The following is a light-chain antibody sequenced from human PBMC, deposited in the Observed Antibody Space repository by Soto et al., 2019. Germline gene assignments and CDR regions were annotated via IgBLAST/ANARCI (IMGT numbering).Light chain of an antibody. J-gene: IGLJ2*01. V-gene: IGLV2-14*01. Sequence: QSAVTQPASVSGSPGQSITISCTGTSSDVGGYNYVSWYQHHPGKVPKVMIYEVSNRPSGVSSRFSGSKFGNTASLTISGLQAEDEADYYCTSITSSNTLLFGGGTKVTVL. CDR1: SSDVGGYNY. CDR2: EVS. CDR3: TSITSSNTLL.